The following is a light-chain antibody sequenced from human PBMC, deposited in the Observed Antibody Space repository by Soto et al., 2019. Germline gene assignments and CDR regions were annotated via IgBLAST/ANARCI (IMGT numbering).Light chain of an antibody. V-gene: IGKV3-11*01. J-gene: IGKJ4*01. CDR1: QSVSSY. CDR2: AAS. Sequence: EIELTQSPATLSLSPGERATLSCRASQSVSSYLAWYQQKPGQAPRLLIYAASNRATGIPARFSSSGSETDFTRTISSLEPEDFAVYYCQQGSSWAKLTFGGGTKVEIK. CDR3: QQGSSWAKLT.